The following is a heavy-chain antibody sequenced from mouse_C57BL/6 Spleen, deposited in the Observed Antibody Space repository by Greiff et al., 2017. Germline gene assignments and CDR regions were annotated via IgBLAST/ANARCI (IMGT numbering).Heavy chain of an antibody. D-gene: IGHD3-3*01. J-gene: IGHJ3*01. CDR1: GYAFRSSW. V-gene: IGHV1-82*01. CDR3: ARGTVFAY. Sequence: VQLQQSGPELVKPGASVKISCKASGYAFRSSWMNWVKQRPGKGLEWIGRIYPGDGDTNYNGKFKGKATLTADKSSSTAYMQLSSLTSEDSAVYFCARGTVFAYWGQGTLVTVSA. CDR2: IYPGDGDT.